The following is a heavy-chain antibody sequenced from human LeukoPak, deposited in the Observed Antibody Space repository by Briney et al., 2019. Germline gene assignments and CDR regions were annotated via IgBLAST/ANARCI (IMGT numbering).Heavy chain of an antibody. D-gene: IGHD4-17*01. CDR2: IVVGSGNT. CDR1: GFTFTSSA. CDR3: ATPFQDYGDYSY. J-gene: IGHJ4*02. Sequence: GTSVKVSCKASGFTFTSSAVQWVRQARGQRLEWIGWIVVGSGNTNYAQKFQERVTITRDMSTSTAYMELSSLRSEDTAVYYCATPFQDYGDYSYWGQGTLVTVSS. V-gene: IGHV1-58*01.